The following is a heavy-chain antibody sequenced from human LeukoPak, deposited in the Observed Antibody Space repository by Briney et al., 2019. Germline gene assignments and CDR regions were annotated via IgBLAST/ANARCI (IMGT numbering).Heavy chain of an antibody. J-gene: IGHJ4*02. D-gene: IGHD2/OR15-2a*01. Sequence: GGSLRLSCAASGLTVSSNYMSWVRQAPGKGLEWVSVIYSGGSTYYADSVKGRFTISRDNSKNTLYLQMNSLRAEDTAVYYCARAVEAESPFDYWGQGTLVTVSS. CDR3: ARAVEAESPFDY. CDR1: GLTVSSNY. CDR2: IYSGGST. V-gene: IGHV3-53*01.